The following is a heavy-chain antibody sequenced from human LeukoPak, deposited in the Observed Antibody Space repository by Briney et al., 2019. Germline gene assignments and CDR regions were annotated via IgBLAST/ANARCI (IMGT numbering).Heavy chain of an antibody. Sequence: TGGSLRLSCVASGFPLSSYWMTWVRQVPGKGLVWVSRINSDASTINYADSVKGRFTISRDNAKNTLYLQMNNLRAEDTAVYYCAREDCTIGAVCSSLLDHWGRGTLVTVSS. D-gene: IGHD2-8*01. CDR3: AREDCTIGAVCSSLLDH. CDR2: INSDASTI. CDR1: GFPLSSYW. V-gene: IGHV3-74*01. J-gene: IGHJ4*02.